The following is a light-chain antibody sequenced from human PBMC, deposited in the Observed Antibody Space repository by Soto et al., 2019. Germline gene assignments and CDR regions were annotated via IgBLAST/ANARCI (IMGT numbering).Light chain of an antibody. Sequence: EIILKQSPDTRSLTPVEIATLSFMASQPVSSNYLAWCQQRPGQAPRLLIYGASTRAAGIPDRFSGSGSGTDFTLTITRLEPEDSAVYFCQQYTGPPTTFGQGTRLEIK. CDR1: QPVSSNY. CDR2: GAS. CDR3: QQYTGPPTT. V-gene: IGKV3-20*01. J-gene: IGKJ5*01.